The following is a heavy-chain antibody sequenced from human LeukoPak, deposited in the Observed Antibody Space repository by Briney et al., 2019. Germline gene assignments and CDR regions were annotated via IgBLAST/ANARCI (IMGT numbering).Heavy chain of an antibody. Sequence: SETLSLTCTVSGGSMNNYFWSWIRQPAGKGLEWVGRVRTSGTTDYNPSLKSRVSMSIDTSKNQFSLRLRSVTAADTAVYFCAREGLITIIRGLNFGYWGQGTLVSVSS. V-gene: IGHV4-4*07. CDR2: VRTSGTT. J-gene: IGHJ4*02. CDR1: GGSMNNYF. D-gene: IGHD3-10*01. CDR3: AREGLITIIRGLNFGY.